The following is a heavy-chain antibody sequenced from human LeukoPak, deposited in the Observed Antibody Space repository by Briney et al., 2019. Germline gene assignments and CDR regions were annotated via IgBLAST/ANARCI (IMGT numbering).Heavy chain of an antibody. Sequence: GGSLRLSCAASGFTFSSYWMSWVRQAPGKGLEWVANIKQDGSEKYYVDSVKGRFTISRDNAKNSLYLQMNSLRAEDTAVYYCARAYYYDSSGYRDLLGYWGQGTLVTVSS. CDR1: GFTFSSYW. D-gene: IGHD3-22*01. CDR3: ARAYYYDSSGYRDLLGY. J-gene: IGHJ4*02. V-gene: IGHV3-7*01. CDR2: IKQDGSEK.